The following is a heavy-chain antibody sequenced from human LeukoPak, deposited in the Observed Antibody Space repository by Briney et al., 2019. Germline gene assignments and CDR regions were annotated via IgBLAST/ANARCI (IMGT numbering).Heavy chain of an antibody. CDR3: ARDRGYLDY. Sequence: ASVKVSCKASGYTFTSYGISWVRQAPGQGLEWMGIINPSGGSTSYAQKFQGRVTMTRDMSTSTVYMELSSLRSEDTAVYYCARDRGYLDYWGQGTLVTVSS. J-gene: IGHJ4*02. V-gene: IGHV1-46*01. CDR1: GYTFTSYG. CDR2: INPSGGST.